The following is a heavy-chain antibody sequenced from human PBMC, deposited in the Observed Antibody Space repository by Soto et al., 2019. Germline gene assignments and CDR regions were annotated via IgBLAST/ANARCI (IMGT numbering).Heavy chain of an antibody. V-gene: IGHV4-59*08. D-gene: IGHD5-18*01. Sequence: SETLSLTCTVSGGSISSYYWSWIRQPPGKGLEWIGYIYYSGTTNYNPSLKSRVTISVDTSKNQLSLKLSSVTAADTAVYHCARRYGYSFDYWGQGTLVTV. J-gene: IGHJ4*02. CDR2: IYYSGTT. CDR1: GGSISSYY. CDR3: ARRYGYSFDY.